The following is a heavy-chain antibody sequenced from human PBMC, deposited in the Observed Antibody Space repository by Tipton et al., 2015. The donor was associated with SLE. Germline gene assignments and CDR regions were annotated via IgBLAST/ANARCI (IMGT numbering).Heavy chain of an antibody. CDR3: ARGSDGEYVRYFDV. Sequence: TLSLTCTVSAGSISGYYWSWIRQSAGRGLEWIGRIYSSGDRDYNPSLRSRVTMSIDASQNRVSLRLKSVSAADTAVYYCARGSDGEYVRYFDVWGPGTLVTVSS. D-gene: IGHD4-17*01. J-gene: IGHJ2*01. CDR2: IYSSGDR. V-gene: IGHV4-4*07. CDR1: AGSISGYY.